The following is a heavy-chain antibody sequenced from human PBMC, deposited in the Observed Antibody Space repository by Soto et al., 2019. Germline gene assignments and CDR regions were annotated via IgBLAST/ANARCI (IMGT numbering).Heavy chain of an antibody. CDR3: ARQIYDSSGYYYAY. Sequence: QVQLQESGPGLVKHSETLSLTCTVSGGSISSSSYYWGWIRQPPGQGLEWLGTIYSLGNTYYNTYLKSRVTISVDKSKSQLFLKLSSVTAPDTAVYYCARQIYDSSGYYYAYWGQGPLVTVSS. V-gene: IGHV4-39*01. CDR1: GGSISSSSYY. D-gene: IGHD3-22*01. CDR2: IYSLGNT. J-gene: IGHJ4*02.